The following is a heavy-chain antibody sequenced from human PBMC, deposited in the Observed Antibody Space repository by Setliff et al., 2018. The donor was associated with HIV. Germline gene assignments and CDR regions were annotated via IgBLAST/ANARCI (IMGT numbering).Heavy chain of an antibody. J-gene: IGHJ4*02. Sequence: GESLKISCNGSGYYFSSYWVAWVRQMPGKGLEWMGAIYPGDSDTRYSPSFQGQVTISADKSISTAYLQWSSLKASDTAMYYCATSPGTYSDSSASYFDYWGQGTLVTVSS. CDR1: GYYFSSYW. CDR3: ATSPGTYSDSSASYFDY. D-gene: IGHD6-6*01. V-gene: IGHV5-51*01. CDR2: IYPGDSDT.